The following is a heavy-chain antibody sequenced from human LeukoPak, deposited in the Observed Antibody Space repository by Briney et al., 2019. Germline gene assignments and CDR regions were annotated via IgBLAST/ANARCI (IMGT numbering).Heavy chain of an antibody. CDR3: TTRPLYYYYYMDV. CDR1: GFTFSSYA. J-gene: IGHJ6*03. D-gene: IGHD1-1*01. CDR2: ISGSGGST. Sequence: PGGSLRLSCAASGFTFSSYAMSWVRPAPGKGLEWVSAISGSGGSTYYADSVKGRFTISRDNSKNTLYLQMNSLKTEDTAVYYCTTRPLYYYYYMDVWGKGTTVTVSS. V-gene: IGHV3-23*01.